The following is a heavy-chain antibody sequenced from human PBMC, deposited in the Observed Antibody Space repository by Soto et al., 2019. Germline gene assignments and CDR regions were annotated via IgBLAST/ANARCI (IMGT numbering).Heavy chain of an antibody. D-gene: IGHD6-13*01. Sequence: GGSLRLSCAAPGFTFSSYGMHWVRQAPGKGLEWVAVISYDGSNKYYADSVKGRFTISRDNSKNTLYLQMNSLRAEDTAVYYCAKAGYSSSWGPDYWGQGTLVTVSS. CDR3: AKAGYSSSWGPDY. CDR1: GFTFSSYG. V-gene: IGHV3-30*18. CDR2: ISYDGSNK. J-gene: IGHJ4*02.